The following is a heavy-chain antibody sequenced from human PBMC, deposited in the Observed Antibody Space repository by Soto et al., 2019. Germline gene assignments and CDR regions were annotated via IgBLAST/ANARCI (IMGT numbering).Heavy chain of an antibody. CDR2: ISTYNDNA. Sequence: QVQLVQSGAEVKKPGASVKVSCKASGYTFTSYGITWVRQAPGQGLEWMGWISTYNDNADYTQRLQGRVTMTTDTSTSTAYMELRSLTSDDTAAYYCARAPRTSWFAPWGQGTLVTVSS. CDR3: ARAPRTSWFAP. J-gene: IGHJ5*02. CDR1: GYTFTSYG. V-gene: IGHV1-18*01. D-gene: IGHD2-2*01.